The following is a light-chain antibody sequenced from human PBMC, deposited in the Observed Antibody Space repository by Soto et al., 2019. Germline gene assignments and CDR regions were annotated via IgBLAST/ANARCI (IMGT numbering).Light chain of an antibody. CDR1: SSYVGGYNY. Sequence: QSALTQPASVSGSPGQSITISCTGTSSYVGGYNYVSWYQQHTGKAPKLMIYDVSNRPSGVSNRFSGSKSGNTASLTISGLQAEDEADYYCSSYTSSSTLGVFGTGTKLTVL. CDR3: SSYTSSSTLGV. CDR2: DVS. V-gene: IGLV2-14*01. J-gene: IGLJ1*01.